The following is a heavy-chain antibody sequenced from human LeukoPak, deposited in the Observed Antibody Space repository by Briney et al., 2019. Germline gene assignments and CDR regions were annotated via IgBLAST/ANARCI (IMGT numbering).Heavy chain of an antibody. CDR2: TYYSGST. Sequence: PSETLSLICTVSGDSINNYYWGWIRQPPGKGLEWIGYTYYSGSTNYNPSLKSRVTISVDTSKNQLSLKLRSVTAADTAVYYCARGLGGSSGCFGYWGQGTLVTVSS. J-gene: IGHJ4*02. D-gene: IGHD6-19*01. V-gene: IGHV4-59*01. CDR3: ARGLGGSSGCFGY. CDR1: GDSINNYY.